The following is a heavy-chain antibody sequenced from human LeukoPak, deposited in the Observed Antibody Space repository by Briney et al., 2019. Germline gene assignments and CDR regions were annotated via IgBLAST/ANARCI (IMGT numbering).Heavy chain of an antibody. CDR2: ISSSSSYI. CDR3: ARGYSGNLFFDY. J-gene: IGHJ4*02. V-gene: IGHV3-21*01. D-gene: IGHD1-26*01. Sequence: PGGSLRLSCAASGFTFSSYSMNWVRQAPAKGLEWVSSISSSSSYIYYADSVKGRFTISRDNAKNSLYLQMNSLIAEDTAVYYCARGYSGNLFFDYWGQGTLVTVSS. CDR1: GFTFSSYS.